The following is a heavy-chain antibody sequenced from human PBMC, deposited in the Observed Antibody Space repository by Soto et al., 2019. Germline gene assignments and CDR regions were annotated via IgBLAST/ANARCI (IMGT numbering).Heavy chain of an antibody. V-gene: IGHV3-30*18. D-gene: IGHD6-19*01. CDR2: ISYDGSNK. J-gene: IGHJ4*02. CDR1: GFTFSSYG. CDR3: AKDRAVSSKRGYYFDY. Sequence: QVQLVESGGGVVQPGRSLRLSCAASGFTFSSYGLRWVRQAPGKGLEWVAVISYDGSNKYYADSVKGRFTISRDNSTNTLYLQMNSLRAEDTAVYYCAKDRAVSSKRGYYFDYWGRGTLVTVS.